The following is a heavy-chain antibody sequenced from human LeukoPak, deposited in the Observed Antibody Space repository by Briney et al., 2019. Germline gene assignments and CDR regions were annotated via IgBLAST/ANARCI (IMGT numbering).Heavy chain of an antibody. J-gene: IGHJ3*02. CDR2: IYYSGST. CDR1: GGSISSGGYY. CDR3: ARDLYYYDSSGYDAFDI. V-gene: IGHV4-31*03. Sequence: SETLSLTCTVSGGSISSGGYYWSWIRQHPGKGLEWIGYIYYSGSTYYNPSLKSRVTISVDTSKNQFSLKLSSATAADTAVYYCARDLYYYDSSGYDAFDIWGQGTMVTVSS. D-gene: IGHD3-22*01.